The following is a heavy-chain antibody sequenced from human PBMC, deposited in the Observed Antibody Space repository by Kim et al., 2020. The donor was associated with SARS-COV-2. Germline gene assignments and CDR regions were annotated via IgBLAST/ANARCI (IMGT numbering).Heavy chain of an antibody. CDR3: ARGRYSSSLYGPPWYFDL. Sequence: SETLSLTCAVYGGSFSGYYWSWIRQPPGKWLEWIGEINHSGSTNYNPSLKSRVTISVDTSKNQFSLKLSSVTAADTAVYYCARGRYSSSLYGPPWYFDL. CDR2: INHSGST. D-gene: IGHD6-13*01. CDR1: GGSFSGYY. J-gene: IGHJ2*01. V-gene: IGHV4-34*01.